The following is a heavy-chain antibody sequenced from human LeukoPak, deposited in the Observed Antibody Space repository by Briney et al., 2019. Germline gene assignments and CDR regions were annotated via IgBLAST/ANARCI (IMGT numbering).Heavy chain of an antibody. J-gene: IGHJ4*02. CDR2: VYYSGST. CDR1: GGSISNYY. V-gene: IGHV4-59*08. CDR3: ASTMITFGGVMAFYFDF. Sequence: MSSETLSLTCTVSGGSISNYYWSWIRQPPGKGLEWIGYVYYSGSTNYNPSLMSRVTISVDTSKNQFSLKLSSVTAADTAVYYCASTMITFGGVMAFYFDFWGQGTLVTVSS. D-gene: IGHD3-16*01.